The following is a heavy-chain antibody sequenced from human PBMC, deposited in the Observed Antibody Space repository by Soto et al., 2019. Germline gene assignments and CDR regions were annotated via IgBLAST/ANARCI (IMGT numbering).Heavy chain of an antibody. CDR1: GYTFTSFY. J-gene: IGHJ6*02. CDR3: AKPQIARQYYYGMEV. CDR2: INPSGTTT. V-gene: IGHV1-46*01. Sequence: DSVEVSCTASGYTFTSFYMHWVRQAPGQGLEWMGIINPSGTTTDYAQKFQGRVTMTRDTSTSTYYMELSSLTSEDKAVYYCAKPQIARQYYYGMEVWGQGTAFPVSS.